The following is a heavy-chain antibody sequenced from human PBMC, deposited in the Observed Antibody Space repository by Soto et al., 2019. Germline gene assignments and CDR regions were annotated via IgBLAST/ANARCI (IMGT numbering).Heavy chain of an antibody. V-gene: IGHV3-23*01. CDR3: ASSEDTVNYY. Sequence: EVQLLESGGGLVQPGGSLRLSCAASGFTSGFTFSNYAMSWVRHGPGKGLEWVSTISGGGDNTYYAVSVKGRFTISRDNSKNTLYRQMNSLRGDDTAVYYWASSEDTVNYYWGQGTRVTVSS. CDR2: ISGGGDNT. D-gene: IGHD5-18*01. J-gene: IGHJ4*02. CDR1: GFTFSNYA.